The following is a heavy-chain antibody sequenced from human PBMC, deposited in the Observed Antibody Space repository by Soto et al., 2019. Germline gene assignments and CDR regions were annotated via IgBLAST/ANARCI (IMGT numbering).Heavy chain of an antibody. CDR3: AKDQGRSWYEIDY. CDR2: ISGSGGST. D-gene: IGHD6-13*01. Sequence: EVQLLESGGGLVQPGGSLRLSCAASGFTFSNYAVTWVRQAPGKGLEWVSTISGSGGSTYYADSVKGRFTISRDNPKNTLYLQMNSLRAEDTAVYYCAKDQGRSWYEIDYWGQGTLVTVSS. CDR1: GFTFSNYA. V-gene: IGHV3-23*01. J-gene: IGHJ4*02.